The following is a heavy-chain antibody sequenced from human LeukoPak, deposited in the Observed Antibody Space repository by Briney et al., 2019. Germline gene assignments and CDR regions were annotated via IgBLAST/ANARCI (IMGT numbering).Heavy chain of an antibody. D-gene: IGHD3-9*01. V-gene: IGHV3-23*01. CDR1: GFTFSSYA. CDR2: ISGSGGST. Sequence: GGSLRLSCAASGFTFSSYAMSWVRQAPGKGLEWVSAISGSGGSTYYADSVKGRFTISRDNSKNTLYLQMNSLRAEDTAVYYCAKDPLYDILTGGGELDCWGQGTLVTVSS. J-gene: IGHJ4*02. CDR3: AKDPLYDILTGGGELDC.